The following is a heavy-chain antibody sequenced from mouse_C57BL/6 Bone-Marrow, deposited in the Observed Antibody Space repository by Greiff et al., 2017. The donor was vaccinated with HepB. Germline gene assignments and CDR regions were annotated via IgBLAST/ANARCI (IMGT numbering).Heavy chain of an antibody. J-gene: IGHJ2*01. D-gene: IGHD1-1*01. CDR1: GYSFTGYY. CDR2: INPSTGGT. V-gene: IGHV1-42*01. Sequence: EVKLQQSGPELVKPGASVKISCKASGYSFTGYYMNWVKQSPEKSLEWIGEINPSTGGTTYNQKFKAKATLTVDKSSSTAYMQLKSLTSEDSAVYYCARSQENGTLFDYWGQGTTLTVSS. CDR3: ARSQENGTLFDY.